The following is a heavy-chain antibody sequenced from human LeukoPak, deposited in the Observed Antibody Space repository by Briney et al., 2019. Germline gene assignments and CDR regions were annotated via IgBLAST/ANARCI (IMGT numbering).Heavy chain of an antibody. CDR1: GFTFSSYE. CDR3: VRDKYSSGWFDY. J-gene: IGHJ4*02. V-gene: IGHV3-48*03. CDR2: ISSSGSTI. Sequence: GGSLRLSCAASGFTFSSYEMNWVRQAPGKGLEWISYISSSGSTIFYADSVKGRFTISRDNAKNSLYLQMSSLRAEDTAVYYCVRDKYSSGWFDYWGQGTLVIVSS. D-gene: IGHD6-19*01.